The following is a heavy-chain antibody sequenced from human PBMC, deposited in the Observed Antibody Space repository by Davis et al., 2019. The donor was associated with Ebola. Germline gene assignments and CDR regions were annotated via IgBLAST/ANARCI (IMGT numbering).Heavy chain of an antibody. D-gene: IGHD6-19*01. J-gene: IGHJ4*02. V-gene: IGHV3-33*01. CDR2: IWYDGSNK. CDR3: AREGEGEYSSGWYYFDY. CDR1: GFTFSSYG. Sequence: GESLKISCAASGFTFSSYGMHWVRQAPGKGLEWVAVIWYDGSNKYYADSVKGRFTISRDNSKNTLYLQMNSLRAEDTAVYYCAREGEGEYSSGWYYFDYWGQGTLVTVSS.